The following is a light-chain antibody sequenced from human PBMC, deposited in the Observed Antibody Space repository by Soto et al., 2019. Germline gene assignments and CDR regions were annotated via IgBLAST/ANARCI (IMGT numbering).Light chain of an antibody. CDR3: CSYAGSYV. V-gene: IGLV2-11*01. CDR2: DGS. J-gene: IGLJ1*01. Sequence: QSALTQPRSVSGSPGQSVTISCTGTSSDVGGYNYVSWNQQHPGKAPKLMIYDGSKRPSGVPDRFSGSKSGNTASLTISGLQAEDEADYYCCSYAGSYVFGTGTKVTVL. CDR1: SSDVGGYNY.